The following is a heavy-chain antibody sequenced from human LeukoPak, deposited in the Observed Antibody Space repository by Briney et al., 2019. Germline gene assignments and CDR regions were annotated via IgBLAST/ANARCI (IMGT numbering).Heavy chain of an antibody. D-gene: IGHD3-3*01. CDR2: ISSSSSYI. CDR1: GFTFSSYS. J-gene: IGHJ4*02. CDR3: AKDSTSTIFGVVQSYFDY. Sequence: GGSLRLSCAASGFTFSSYSMNWVRQAPGKGLEWVSSISSSSSYIYYADSVKGRFTISRDNSKNTLYLQMNSLRAEDTAVYYCAKDSTSTIFGVVQSYFDYWGQGTLVTVSS. V-gene: IGHV3-21*04.